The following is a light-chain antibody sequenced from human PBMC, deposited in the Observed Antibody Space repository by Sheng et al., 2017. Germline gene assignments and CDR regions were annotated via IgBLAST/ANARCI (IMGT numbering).Light chain of an antibody. CDR1: QSLNNA. Sequence: IQMTQSPSTLSASVGDRVIITCRASQSLNNALAWYQVKPGKAPKFRIYDASTLQRGVPSRFSGSGSGTEFTLTISSLQPDDFATYYCQQYVRFYSFGQGTKLE. CDR3: QQYVRFYS. CDR2: DAS. J-gene: IGKJ2*03. V-gene: IGKV1-5*01.